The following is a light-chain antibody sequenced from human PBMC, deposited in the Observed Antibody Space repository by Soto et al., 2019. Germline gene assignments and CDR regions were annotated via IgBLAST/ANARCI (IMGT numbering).Light chain of an antibody. J-gene: IGKJ3*01. Sequence: DIVMTQSPDSLAVSLGERATINCKSSQSVLYSSNNKNYLAWYQQKPGQPPKLLIYWASTRESGVPDRSSGSGSGSDFTPTISSLQAEDGAVVYGQQYFTTPLTFGPGTQVDIK. V-gene: IGKV4-1*01. CDR3: QQYFTTPLT. CDR2: WAS. CDR1: QSVLYSSNNKNY.